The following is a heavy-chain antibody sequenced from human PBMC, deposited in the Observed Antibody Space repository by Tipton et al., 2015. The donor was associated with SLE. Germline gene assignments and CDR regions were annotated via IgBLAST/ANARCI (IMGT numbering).Heavy chain of an antibody. Sequence: TLSLTCTVSGGSFSSDTYLWGWIRQPPGKGLEWIGEINHSGNTNYNPSLKSRVTISVDTSKNQFSLKLSSVTAADTAVYYCARWVDSPEGVWGKGTTVTVSS. CDR1: GGSFSSDTYL. J-gene: IGHJ6*04. V-gene: IGHV4-39*07. CDR2: INHSGNT. D-gene: IGHD3-9*01. CDR3: ARWVDSPEGV.